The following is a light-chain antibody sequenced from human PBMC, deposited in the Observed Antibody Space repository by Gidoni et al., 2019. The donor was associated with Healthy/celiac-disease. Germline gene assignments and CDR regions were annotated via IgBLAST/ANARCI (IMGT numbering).Light chain of an antibody. V-gene: IGLV3-1*01. CDR2: QDS. CDR1: KLGDKY. CDR3: QAWDSSTVV. Sequence: SYELTQPPSVPVSPGQTASITCSGDKLGDKYACWYQRKPGQSPVLVIYQDSKRPSGIPERFSGSNSGNTATLTISGTQAMDEADYYCQAWDSSTVVFGGGTKLTVL. J-gene: IGLJ2*01.